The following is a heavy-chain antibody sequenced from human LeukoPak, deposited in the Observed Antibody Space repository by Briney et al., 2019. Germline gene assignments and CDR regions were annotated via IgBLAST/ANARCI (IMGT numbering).Heavy chain of an antibody. J-gene: IGHJ4*02. Sequence: GGSLRLSCAASGFTFPNYAMAWVRQAPGKGLEWVSTISGNGVNTYYADSVKGRFTISKDKSKNTLYLQMSSLSAEDTAVYYCAKGGYSNPFDYWGQGTLVTVSS. CDR3: AKGGYSNPFDY. V-gene: IGHV3-23*01. CDR2: ISGNGVNT. CDR1: GFTFPNYA. D-gene: IGHD4-11*01.